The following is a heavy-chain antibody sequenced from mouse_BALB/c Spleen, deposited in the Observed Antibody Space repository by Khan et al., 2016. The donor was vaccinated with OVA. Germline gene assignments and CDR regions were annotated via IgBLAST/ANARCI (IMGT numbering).Heavy chain of an antibody. D-gene: IGHD1-2*01. Sequence: VQLKESGPGLVKPSQSLSLTCTVTGYSITSGYGWNWIRQFPGNKLEWMGYISYSGSTNYNPSLKSRISITRDTSKNQFFLQLNSVTTEDTATYYWARTARIKSWGQGTTLTVSS. CDR1: GYSITSGYG. V-gene: IGHV3-2*02. J-gene: IGHJ2*01. CDR3: ARTARIKS. CDR2: ISYSGST.